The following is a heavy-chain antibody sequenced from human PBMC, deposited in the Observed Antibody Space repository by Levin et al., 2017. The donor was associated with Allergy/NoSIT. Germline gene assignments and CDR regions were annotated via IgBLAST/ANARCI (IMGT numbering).Heavy chain of an antibody. Sequence: SETLSLTCAVYGGSFSGYYWSWIRQPPGKGLEWIGEINHSGSTNYNPSLKSRVTISVDTSKNQFSLKLSSVTAADTAVYYCARDRMILTGYYRACAFDIWGQGTMVTVSS. CDR2: INHSGST. CDR1: GGSFSGYY. D-gene: IGHD3-9*01. CDR3: ARDRMILTGYYRACAFDI. V-gene: IGHV4-34*01. J-gene: IGHJ3*02.